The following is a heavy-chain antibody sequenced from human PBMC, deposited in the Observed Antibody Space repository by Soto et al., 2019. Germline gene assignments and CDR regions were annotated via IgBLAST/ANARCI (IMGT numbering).Heavy chain of an antibody. J-gene: IGHJ3*02. CDR2: IVVGSGNT. V-gene: IGHV1-58*01. CDR3: AADPLYDSSGYDYGLYAFDI. D-gene: IGHD3-22*01. Sequence: RLEWIGWIVVGSGNTNYAQKFQERVTITRDMSTSTAYMELSSLRSEDTAVYYCAADPLYDSSGYDYGLYAFDIWGQGTMVTVSS.